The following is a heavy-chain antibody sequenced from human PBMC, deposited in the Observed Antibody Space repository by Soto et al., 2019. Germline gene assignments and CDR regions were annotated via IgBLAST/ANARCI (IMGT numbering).Heavy chain of an antibody. J-gene: IGHJ4*02. CDR2: ISWNSGSI. D-gene: IGHD4-17*01. Sequence: GGSLRLSCAASGFTFDDYVIHWVRQAPGKGLEWVSGISWNSGSIDYADSVKGRFNISRDNAKNSLYLQMNSLRAEDTALYYCVKSRTVTTKYYFDYWGQGTLVTVSS. CDR3: VKSRTVTTKYYFDY. V-gene: IGHV3-9*01. CDR1: GFTFDDYV.